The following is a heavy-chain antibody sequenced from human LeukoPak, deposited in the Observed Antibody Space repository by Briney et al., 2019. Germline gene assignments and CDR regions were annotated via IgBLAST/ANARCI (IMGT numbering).Heavy chain of an antibody. CDR1: GGTFSSYA. Sequence: SVKVSCKASGGTFSSYAISWVRQAPGQGLEWMGRIIPIFGTANYAQKFQGRVTITTDESTSTAYMELSSLRSEDTAVYYCARDSPSGYGDRNYFDYWGQGTLVTVSS. CDR2: IIPIFGTA. V-gene: IGHV1-69*05. CDR3: ARDSPSGYGDRNYFDY. D-gene: IGHD4-17*01. J-gene: IGHJ4*02.